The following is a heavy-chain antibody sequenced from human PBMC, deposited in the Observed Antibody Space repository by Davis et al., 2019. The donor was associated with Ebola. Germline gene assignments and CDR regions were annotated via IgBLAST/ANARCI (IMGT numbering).Heavy chain of an antibody. V-gene: IGHV3-23*01. CDR1: GFTFINYA. Sequence: GESLKISCAASGFTFINYAMSWVRQAPGKGLEWVSAISGSGDSTYYADSVKGRFTISRDNSKNTLYLQMNSLRAEDTAVYYCAKDRYFDWLFPWDWGQGTLVTVSS. D-gene: IGHD3-9*01. CDR2: ISGSGDST. J-gene: IGHJ4*02. CDR3: AKDRYFDWLFPWD.